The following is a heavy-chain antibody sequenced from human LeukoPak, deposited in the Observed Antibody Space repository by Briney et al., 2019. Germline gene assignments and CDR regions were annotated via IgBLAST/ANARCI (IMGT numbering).Heavy chain of an antibody. V-gene: IGHV3-23*01. CDR2: ISGSGGST. D-gene: IGHD3-10*01. CDR3: AKDGGSGSYYPLYFDY. CDR1: GFTFSSYA. Sequence: GGSLRLSCAASGFTFSSYAMSWVRQAPRKGLEWVSAISGSGGSTYYADSVKGRFTISRDNSKNTLYLQMNSLRAEDTAVYYCAKDGGSGSYYPLYFDYWGQGTLVTVSS. J-gene: IGHJ4*02.